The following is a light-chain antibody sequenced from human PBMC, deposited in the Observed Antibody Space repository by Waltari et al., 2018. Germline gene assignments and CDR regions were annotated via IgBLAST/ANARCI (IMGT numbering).Light chain of an antibody. CDR1: QSVSGSY. CDR3: QQYGRSPYT. Sequence: EIVLTQSPGTLSLSPGERATISCRASQSVSGSYLAWYQQKPGQAPRLLIYGASSRATGIPDRFSGSGSGTDFTLTISRLEPEDFAEYYCQQYGRSPYTFGQGTKLEIK. CDR2: GAS. V-gene: IGKV3-20*01. J-gene: IGKJ2*01.